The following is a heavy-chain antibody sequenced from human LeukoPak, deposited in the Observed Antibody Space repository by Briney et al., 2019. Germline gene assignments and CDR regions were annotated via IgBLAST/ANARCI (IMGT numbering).Heavy chain of an antibody. CDR1: GYSIDNCYY. CDR3: ARDAGRFDP. J-gene: IGHJ5*02. Sequence: SETLSLTCTVSGYSIDNCYYWCWLRPPPGKGLEWIGSNSNSGSTYYTPSLKSRVTISLDPSKNQFSLKLTSVTATDSAVYYCARDAGRFDPWGQGTLVTVSS. V-gene: IGHV4-38-2*02. CDR2: NSNSGST.